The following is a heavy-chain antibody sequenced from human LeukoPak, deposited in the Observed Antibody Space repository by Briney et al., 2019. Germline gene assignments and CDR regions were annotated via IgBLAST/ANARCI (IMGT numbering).Heavy chain of an antibody. V-gene: IGHV5-51*01. CDR2: IYPGDSDT. CDR3: ARQSKGSGYYY. Sequence: XGWVRQXPGKGLEWMGIIYPGDSDTRYSPSFQGQVTISADKSISTAYLQWSSLKASDTAMYYCARQSKGSGYYYWGQGTLVTVSS. D-gene: IGHD3-22*01. J-gene: IGHJ4*02.